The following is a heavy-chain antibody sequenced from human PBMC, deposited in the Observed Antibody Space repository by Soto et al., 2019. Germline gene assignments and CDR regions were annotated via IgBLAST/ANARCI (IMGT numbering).Heavy chain of an antibody. CDR1: GGSISSCGYY. Sequence: TWETLSLTCTVSGGSISSCGYYWSWIRRLPGKGLEWIGYIHYSGSTYYNPSLKSRLTISVDTSKNHFSLRLSSVTAADTAVYYCARAPSNYNILAGSRFDSWGQGTLVTVSS. J-gene: IGHJ4*02. V-gene: IGHV4-31*03. D-gene: IGHD3-9*01. CDR3: ARAPSNYNILAGSRFDS. CDR2: IHYSGST.